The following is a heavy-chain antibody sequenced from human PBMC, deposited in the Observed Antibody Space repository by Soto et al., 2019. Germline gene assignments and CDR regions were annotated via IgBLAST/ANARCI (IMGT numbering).Heavy chain of an antibody. D-gene: IGHD6-19*01. CDR1: GYTFTSYY. CDR3: AIIAVAGTDIDY. V-gene: IGHV1-46*01. Sequence: QVQLVQSGAEVKKPGASVKVSCKASGYTFTSYYMHWVRQAPGQGLEWMGIINPSGGSTSYAQKLQGRVTMTRDTSTSTVYMELSSLRSEDTAVYYCAIIAVAGTDIDYWGQGTLVTVSS. CDR2: INPSGGST. J-gene: IGHJ4*02.